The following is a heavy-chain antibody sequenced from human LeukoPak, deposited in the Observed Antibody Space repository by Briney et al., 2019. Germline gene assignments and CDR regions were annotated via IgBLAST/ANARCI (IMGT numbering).Heavy chain of an antibody. CDR3: ARNARQYYSGLGSYYNLPFDP. Sequence: PSETLSLTCSVPGDSISNSGYYWGWIRQPPGKGLEWIGSVYYSGTTYYNPSLKSRVTTSVDTTRNQFYLKLSSVTAADTAVYFCARNARQYYSGLGSYYNLPFDPWGQGTLVTVSS. CDR1: GDSISNSGYY. CDR2: VYYSGTT. J-gene: IGHJ5*02. D-gene: IGHD3-10*01. V-gene: IGHV4-39*01.